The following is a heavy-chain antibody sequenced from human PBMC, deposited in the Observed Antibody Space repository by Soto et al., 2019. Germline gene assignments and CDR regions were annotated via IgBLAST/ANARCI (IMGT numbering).Heavy chain of an antibody. V-gene: IGHV4-34*01. CDR3: AREKIGGRYYGSGSSDY. J-gene: IGHJ4*02. CDR1: GGSFSGYY. D-gene: IGHD3-10*01. CDR2: INHSGST. Sequence: SETLSLTCAVYGGSFSGYYWSWIRQPPGKGLEWIGEINHSGSTNYNPSLKSRVTISVDTSKNQFSLKLSSVTAADTAVYYCAREKIGGRYYGSGSSDYWGQGTLVTVSS.